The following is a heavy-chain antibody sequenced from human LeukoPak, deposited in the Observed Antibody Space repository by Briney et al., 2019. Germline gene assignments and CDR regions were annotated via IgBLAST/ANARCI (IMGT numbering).Heavy chain of an antibody. CDR2: IHPNSGGT. Sequence: GASVKVSCKASGYTFTDYYLHWVRQAPGQGLEWMGWIHPNSGGTNYAQKFQGRVAMTRDTSISTAYMELSSQRSDDTAVYYCARLAAVPGWGQGTLVTVSS. CDR1: GYTFTDYY. CDR3: ARLAAVPG. D-gene: IGHD6-19*01. V-gene: IGHV1-2*02. J-gene: IGHJ1*01.